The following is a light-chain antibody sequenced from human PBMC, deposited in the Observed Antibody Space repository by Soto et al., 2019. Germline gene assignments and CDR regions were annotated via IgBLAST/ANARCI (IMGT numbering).Light chain of an antibody. CDR2: EVT. CDR1: SSDVGTYNY. J-gene: IGLJ1*01. CDR3: SSYAGSSNV. V-gene: IGLV2-14*01. Sequence: QSALTQPASVSGSPGQSITISCTGTSSDVGTYNYVSWYQQHPGKAPKLSIFEVTNRPSGVSNRFSGSKSGNTASLTISGLQAEDEADYYCSSYAGSSNVFGTGTKLTVL.